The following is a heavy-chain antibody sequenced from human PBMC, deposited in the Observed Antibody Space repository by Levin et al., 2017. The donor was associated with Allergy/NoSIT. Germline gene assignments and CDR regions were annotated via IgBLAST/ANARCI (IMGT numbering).Heavy chain of an antibody. CDR1: GFTFSSYG. J-gene: IGHJ3*02. CDR3: ARERLENAFDI. Sequence: QSGESLKISCAASGFTFSSYGMHWVRQAPGKGLEWVAVIWHDGSNKYYADSVKGRFTISRDNSKNTLYLQMNSLRAEDTAVYYCARERLENAFDIWGQGTMVTVSS. D-gene: IGHD1-1*01. CDR2: IWHDGSNK. V-gene: IGHV3-33*01.